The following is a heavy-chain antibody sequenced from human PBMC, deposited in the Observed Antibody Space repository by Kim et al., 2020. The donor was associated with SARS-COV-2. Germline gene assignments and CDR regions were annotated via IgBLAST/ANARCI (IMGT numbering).Heavy chain of an antibody. J-gene: IGHJ5*02. D-gene: IGHD4-17*01. CDR2: ISNTGSI. CDR1: GSSVSRSY. CDR3: AIHSPSYAP. Sequence: SETLSLTCTVSGSSVSRSYWSWIRQPPGKGLEWLAYISNTGSIQYNPSLRSRVTMSVDTSNNQSALTLSSVTAADTAVYYCAIHSPSYAPWGQGTLVTVSS. V-gene: IGHV4-59*08.